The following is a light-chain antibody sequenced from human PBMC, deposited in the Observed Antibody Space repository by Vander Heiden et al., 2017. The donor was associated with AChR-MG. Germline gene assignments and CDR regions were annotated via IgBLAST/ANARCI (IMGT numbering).Light chain of an antibody. CDR1: SSHIGSNT. J-gene: IGLJ3*02. CDR3: AAWDDSLNGWV. Sequence: QSVLTQPPSASGTPGPSVTISCSGSSSHIGSNTVNWYQQLPGTAPNLLIYSNNQRPSGVPDRFSGSKSGTSASLAISGLQSEDEADYYCAAWDDSLNGWVFGGGTKLTVL. V-gene: IGLV1-44*01. CDR2: SNN.